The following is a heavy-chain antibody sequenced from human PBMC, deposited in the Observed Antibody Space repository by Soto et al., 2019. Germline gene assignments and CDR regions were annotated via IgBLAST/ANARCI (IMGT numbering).Heavy chain of an antibody. V-gene: IGHV1-18*01. J-gene: IGHJ3*02. D-gene: IGHD2-21*02. CDR2: ISAYNGNT. CDR3: ARVPVTATTNDGFDI. CDR1: GYTFTSYG. Sequence: QVQLVQSGAEVKKPGASVKVSCKASGYTFTSYGISWVRQAPGQGLEWMGWISAYNGNTNYAQKPQGRVTMTTDTSTSTAYMDLRSLRSDDTAVYYCARVPVTATTNDGFDIWGKGTMVTVAS.